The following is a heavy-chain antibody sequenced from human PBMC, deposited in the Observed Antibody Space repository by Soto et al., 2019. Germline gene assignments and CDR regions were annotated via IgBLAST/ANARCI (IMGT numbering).Heavy chain of an antibody. CDR2: ITKNGRNK. D-gene: IGHD2-8*01. CDR1: GFTFSNYG. V-gene: IGHV3-30*03. J-gene: IGHJ4*01. CDR3: GRCNGDDCHSPFDY. Sequence: QVQLVESGGGVVQPGGSLRVSCAASGFTFSNYGMHWVRQAPGKGLEWVADITKNGRNKDYADSVKGRLAISRDNSKNTLELQMNSLRVEDTAMYYCGRCNGDDCHSPFDYWGHGTLVTVSS.